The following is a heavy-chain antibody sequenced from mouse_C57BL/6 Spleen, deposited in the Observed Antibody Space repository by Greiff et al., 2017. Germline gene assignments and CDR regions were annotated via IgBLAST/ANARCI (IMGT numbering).Heavy chain of an antibody. D-gene: IGHD1-1*01. Sequence: VQLKESGPELVKPGDSVKISCKASGYSFTGYFMNWVMQSHGKSLEWIGRINPYNGDTFYNQKFKGKATLTVDKSSSTAHMELRSLTSEDSAVYYCARKSSSYWYFDVWGTGTTVTVSS. CDR1: GYSFTGYF. CDR2: INPYNGDT. CDR3: ARKSSSYWYFDV. J-gene: IGHJ1*03. V-gene: IGHV1-20*01.